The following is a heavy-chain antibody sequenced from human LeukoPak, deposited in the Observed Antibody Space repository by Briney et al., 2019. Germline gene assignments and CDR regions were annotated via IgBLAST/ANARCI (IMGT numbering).Heavy chain of an antibody. V-gene: IGHV1-18*01. Sequence: ASVKVSCKASAYAFSSYGITWVRQAPGQGLEWMGWISAYNGNTSYAQKVQGRVTMTTDTSTNTAYMELSSLRSEDTAVYYCAKVGFSEMEWLLYSDHWGQGTLVTVSS. CDR3: AKVGFSEMEWLLYSDH. D-gene: IGHD3-3*01. CDR2: ISAYNGNT. CDR1: AYAFSSYG. J-gene: IGHJ4*02.